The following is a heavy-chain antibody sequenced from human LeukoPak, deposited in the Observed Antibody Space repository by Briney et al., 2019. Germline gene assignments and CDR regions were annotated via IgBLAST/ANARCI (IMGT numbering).Heavy chain of an antibody. J-gene: IGHJ5*02. V-gene: IGHV4-59*01. D-gene: IGHD6-19*01. CDR2: IYYSGST. CDR1: GGSISSYY. CDR3: ARMAVAGGYNWFDP. Sequence: ASETLSLTCTVSGGSISSYYWSWIRQPPGKGLEWIGYIYYSGSTNYNPSLKSRVTISVDTSKNQFSLKLSSVTAADTAVYYCARMAVAGGYNWFDPWGQGTLVTVSS.